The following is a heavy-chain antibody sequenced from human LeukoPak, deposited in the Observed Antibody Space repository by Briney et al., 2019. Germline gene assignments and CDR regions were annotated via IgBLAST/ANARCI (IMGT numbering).Heavy chain of an antibody. CDR1: GFTFSSYG. CDR2: IWYDGSNK. CDR3: ARDGLGREPTGVDY. J-gene: IGHJ4*02. D-gene: IGHD3-10*01. V-gene: IGHV3-33*01. Sequence: GGSLRLSCAASGFTFSSYGMHWVRQAPGKGLEWVAVIWYDGSNKYYADSVKGRFTISRDNSKNTLYLQMNSLRAEDTAVYYCARDGLGREPTGVDYWGQGTLVTVSS.